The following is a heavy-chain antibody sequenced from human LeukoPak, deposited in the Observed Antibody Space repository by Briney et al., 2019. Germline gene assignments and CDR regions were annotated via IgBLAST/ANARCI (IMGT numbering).Heavy chain of an antibody. D-gene: IGHD1-7*01. Sequence: PGRSLRLSCAASGFTFSRYGMHWVRQAPGKGLEWVAVIWYDESNSYYAASVKGRFTISRENSKKTLYLQMNSLRAEDTAVYYCAKSFLELEAYDYYMDVWGKGTTVTVSS. CDR3: AKSFLELEAYDYYMDV. V-gene: IGHV3-33*06. CDR1: GFTFSRYG. CDR2: IWYDESNS. J-gene: IGHJ6*03.